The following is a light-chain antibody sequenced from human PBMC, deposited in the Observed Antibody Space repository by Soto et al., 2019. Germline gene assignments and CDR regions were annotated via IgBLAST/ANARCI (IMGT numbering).Light chain of an antibody. V-gene: IGKV3D-20*02. CDR3: QQRNNWPPAT. CDR1: QNVYINS. Sequence: EVVLTQSPGTLSLSPGERATLSCRASQNVYINSLAWYQQKPGQPPRLLIYGASTRAAAIPDRFSGSGSGADFALSIDGLEPEDFAIYYCQQRNNWPPATFGGGTKVEIK. J-gene: IGKJ4*01. CDR2: GAS.